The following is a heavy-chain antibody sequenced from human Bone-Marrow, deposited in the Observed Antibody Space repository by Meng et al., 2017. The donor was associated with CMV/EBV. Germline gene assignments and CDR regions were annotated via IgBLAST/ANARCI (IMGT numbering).Heavy chain of an antibody. CDR1: GFTFSNYA. D-gene: IGHD3-10*01. V-gene: IGHV3-30*02. Sequence: GESLKISCAASGFTFSNYAMNWVRQAPGKGLEWVAFIRYDGSNTYYADSVKGRFTISRDNSKNTLYLQMNTLTTEDTAVYYCAKVGGAGRRYYYYGMDVWGQGTTVTVSS. CDR3: AKVGGAGRRYYYYGMDV. CDR2: IRYDGSNT. J-gene: IGHJ6*02.